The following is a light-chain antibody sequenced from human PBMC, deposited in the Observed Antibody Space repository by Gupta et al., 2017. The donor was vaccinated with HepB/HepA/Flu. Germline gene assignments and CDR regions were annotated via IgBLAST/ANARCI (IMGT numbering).Light chain of an antibody. CDR1: SPSSYY. V-gene: IGLV3-19*01. CDR3: HSRSGNHVV. J-gene: IGLJ3*02. Sequence: SSALTQDPAVSVALGQTVRITCPGDSPSSYYATWHQQQPGQVRILVIYGKNNRPTATPDRFSGSNSRTTASLTMAGAQAEDEDDYDCHSRSGNHVVFGGGTKVTVL. CDR2: GKN.